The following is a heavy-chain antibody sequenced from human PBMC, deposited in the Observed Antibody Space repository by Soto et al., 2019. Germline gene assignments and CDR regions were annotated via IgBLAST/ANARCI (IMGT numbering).Heavy chain of an antibody. Sequence: SLRLSCRNSGFIFNDYAMHWFRQAPVNGLEWVAFIDGAGGSLDYSDSVKGRFTISRDNAENSLFLQMESLRADDTAVYYCAMSTGSFHADFDFWGQGTQVTVSS. D-gene: IGHD1-26*01. V-gene: IGHV3-9*01. CDR2: IDGAGGSL. CDR1: GFIFNDYA. CDR3: AMSTGSFHADFDF. J-gene: IGHJ4*02.